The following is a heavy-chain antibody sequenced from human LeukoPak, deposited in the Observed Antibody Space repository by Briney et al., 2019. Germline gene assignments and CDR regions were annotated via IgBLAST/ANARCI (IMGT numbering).Heavy chain of an antibody. CDR3: ARGHGTSWFPFDS. Sequence: PGGSPRLSCTGSGFSFSSYQMNWVRQAPGKGLEWVSHISDDDTTIYYADSVKGRFTISRDDAKSSLYLEMKSLRAEDTAIYYCARGHGTSWFPFDSWGQGTLVTVSS. CDR1: GFSFSSYQ. CDR2: ISDDDTTI. V-gene: IGHV3-48*03. J-gene: IGHJ4*02. D-gene: IGHD6-13*01.